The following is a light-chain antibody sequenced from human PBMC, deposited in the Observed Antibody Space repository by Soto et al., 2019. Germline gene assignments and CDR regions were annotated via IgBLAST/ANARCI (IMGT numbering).Light chain of an antibody. CDR2: GAS. J-gene: IGKJ2*01. CDR1: QSVSSY. Sequence: EIVLKQSPATLSLSPGERATLSCRASQSVSSYLAWHQQKPGQAPRLLIYGASNRATDIPARFSGSGSGTDFTLTISSLESEDFAVYYCQQRGNWPRTFGQGTKLEIK. CDR3: QQRGNWPRT. V-gene: IGKV3-11*01.